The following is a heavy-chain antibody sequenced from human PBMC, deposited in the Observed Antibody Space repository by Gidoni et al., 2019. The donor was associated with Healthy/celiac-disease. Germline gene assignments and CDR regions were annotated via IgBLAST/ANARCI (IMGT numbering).Heavy chain of an antibody. J-gene: IGHJ4*02. D-gene: IGHD4-17*01. Sequence: QLQLQESGPGLVKPSETLSLTCTVPGGSISSSSYYWGWIRQPPGKGLEWIGSIYYSESTYYNPSLNSLVTISVDTSKNQFSLNLSSVTAADTAVYYCARRDDYGGHFDYWGQGTLVTVSS. V-gene: IGHV4-39*01. CDR2: IYYSEST. CDR3: ARRDDYGGHFDY. CDR1: GGSISSSSYY.